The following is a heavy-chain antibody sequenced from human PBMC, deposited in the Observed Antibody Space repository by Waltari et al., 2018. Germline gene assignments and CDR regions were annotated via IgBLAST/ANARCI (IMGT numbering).Heavy chain of an antibody. V-gene: IGHV3-23*03. CDR3: AKILDSQWLASCFDY. CDR1: GFTFSRSA. Sequence: EVQLLESGGGLVQPGGSLRLSCSASGFTFSRSAMSWVRQAPGKGLEWVSVIYSGGSTYYADSVKGRFTISRDNSKNTLYLQMNSLRAEDTAVYYCAKILDSQWLASCFDYWGQGTLVTVSS. J-gene: IGHJ4*02. D-gene: IGHD6-19*01. CDR2: IYSGGST.